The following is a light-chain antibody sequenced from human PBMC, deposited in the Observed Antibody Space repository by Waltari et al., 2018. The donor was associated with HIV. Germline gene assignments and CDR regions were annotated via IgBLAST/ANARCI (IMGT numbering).Light chain of an antibody. V-gene: IGKV4-1*01. CDR1: MSVLYEANSKNY. CDR2: WSS. CDR3: QQFYKIPWT. Sequence: DIVMTQSPRFLSVAAGGRATIKCKATMSVLYEANSKNYLAWYQQKPGQPPKLLLSWSSTRESGVSARFSGSGSGTDFTLTINNVESDDAAIYFCQQFYKIPWTFGQGTKVEI. J-gene: IGKJ1*01.